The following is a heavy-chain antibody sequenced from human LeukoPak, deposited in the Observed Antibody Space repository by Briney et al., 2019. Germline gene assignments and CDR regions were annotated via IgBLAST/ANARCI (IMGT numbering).Heavy chain of an antibody. CDR2: IYYSVST. D-gene: IGHD6-13*01. J-gene: IGHJ4*02. V-gene: IGHV4-59*01. Sequence: SETLSLTCTVSGGSISSYYWSWTRQPPGKGLEWIGYIYYSVSTNYNPSLKSRVTISVDTSKNQFSLKLSSVTAADTALYYCARGGHIAAAGMGYWGQGTLVTVSS. CDR3: ARGGHIAAAGMGY. CDR1: GGSISSYY.